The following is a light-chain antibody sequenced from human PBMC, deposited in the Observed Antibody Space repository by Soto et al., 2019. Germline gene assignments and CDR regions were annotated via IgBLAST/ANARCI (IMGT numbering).Light chain of an antibody. CDR3: SAHTSTSRYV. Sequence: QSALTQPASVSGSPGQSITLSCTGTSSDVGGNHVSWYQQHPGKAPRLIIYDVSNRPSGISNRFSGSKSDNTASLTISGLQADDDADYYCSAHTSTSRYVFGTGPKVPVL. CDR2: DVS. CDR1: SSDVGGNH. V-gene: IGLV2-14*03. J-gene: IGLJ1*01.